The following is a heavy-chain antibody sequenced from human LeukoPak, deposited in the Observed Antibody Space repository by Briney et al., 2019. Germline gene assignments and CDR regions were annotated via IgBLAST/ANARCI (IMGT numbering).Heavy chain of an antibody. CDR3: ARGGGVVVVPAASFDY. CDR2: INHSGST. CDR1: GGSFSGYY. V-gene: IGHV4-34*01. Sequence: SETLSLTCAVYGGSFSGYYWSWIRQPPGKGWEWIGEINHSGSTNYNPSLKSRVTISVDTSKNQFSLKLSSVTAADTAVYYCARGGGVVVVPAASFDYWGQGTLVTVSS. D-gene: IGHD2-2*01. J-gene: IGHJ4*02.